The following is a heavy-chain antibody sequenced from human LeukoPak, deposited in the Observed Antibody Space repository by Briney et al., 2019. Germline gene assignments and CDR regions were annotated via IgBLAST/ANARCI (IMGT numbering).Heavy chain of an antibody. V-gene: IGHV3-23*01. D-gene: IGHD3-10*01. J-gene: IGHJ5*02. CDR3: ALPPIMMVRGVEINWFDP. CDR1: GFTFSSCA. Sequence: PGGSLRLSCAASGFTFSSCAMSWVRQAPGKGLEWVSGISDSGYGTYYADSVKGRLTISRDNSKNTLYLQVNSLRAEDTAVYYCALPPIMMVRGVEINWFDPWGQGTLVTVSS. CDR2: ISDSGYGT.